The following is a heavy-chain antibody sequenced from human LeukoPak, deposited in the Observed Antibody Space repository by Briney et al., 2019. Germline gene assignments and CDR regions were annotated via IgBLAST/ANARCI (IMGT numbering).Heavy chain of an antibody. Sequence: ASVKVSCKASGYTFTGYYMHWVRQAPGQGLEWMVRINPNSGGTNYAQKFQGRVTMTRDTSISTAYMELSRLRSDDTAVYYCARSPGPVYFDWLPRVDYFDYWGQGTLVTVSS. CDR1: GYTFTGYY. V-gene: IGHV1-2*06. D-gene: IGHD3-9*01. CDR3: ARSPGPVYFDWLPRVDYFDY. J-gene: IGHJ4*02. CDR2: INPNSGGT.